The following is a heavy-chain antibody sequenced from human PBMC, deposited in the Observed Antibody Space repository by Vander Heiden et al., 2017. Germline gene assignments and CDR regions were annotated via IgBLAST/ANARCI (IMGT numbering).Heavy chain of an antibody. V-gene: IGHV4-61*01. Sequence: QVQLQESGPGLVQPSETLSLTCTVSGGSVSSGSYYWSWIRQPPGKGLEWIGYIYYSGSTNYNPSLKSRVTISVDTSKNQFSLKLSSVTAADTAVYYCARVHYYDSSGYYYGWFDPWGQGTLVTVSS. CDR3: ARVHYYDSSGYYYGWFDP. J-gene: IGHJ5*02. D-gene: IGHD3-22*01. CDR1: GGSVSSGSYY. CDR2: IYYSGST.